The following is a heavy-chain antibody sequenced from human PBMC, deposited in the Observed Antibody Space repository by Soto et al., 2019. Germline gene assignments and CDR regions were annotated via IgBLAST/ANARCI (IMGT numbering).Heavy chain of an antibody. CDR1: VSSFVEANDD. CDR3: ERGYNPVVEQN. Sequence: PSETLSLACILSVSSFVEANDDWVWIRQPPGEGLEWIVSFYYDGRTYYNASLKIRVTISVDTSKNHFSLMLTSVTAADTAVYYCERGYNPVVEQNWGQGTLVTVSS. D-gene: IGHD1-1*01. J-gene: IGHJ4*02. V-gene: IGHV4-39*02. CDR2: FYYDGRT.